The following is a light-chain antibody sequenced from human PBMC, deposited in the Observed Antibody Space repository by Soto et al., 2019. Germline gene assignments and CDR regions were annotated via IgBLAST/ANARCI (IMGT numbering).Light chain of an antibody. V-gene: IGLV2-14*01. CDR2: EVT. Sequence: QSALAQPASVSGSPGQSITISCSGTSSDLGGYNYVSWYQHHPGKAPKLLIYEVTNRPSGVSNSFSGSKSGNTASLTISGLQAEDEAAYYCKSYTSISTWVFGGGTKLTV. CDR3: KSYTSISTWV. J-gene: IGLJ3*02. CDR1: SSDLGGYNY.